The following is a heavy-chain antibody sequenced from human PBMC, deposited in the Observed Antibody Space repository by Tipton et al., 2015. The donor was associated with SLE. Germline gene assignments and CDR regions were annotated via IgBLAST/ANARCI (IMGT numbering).Heavy chain of an antibody. J-gene: IGHJ3*01. CDR3: ARTYGDAAFDL. D-gene: IGHD4-17*01. CDR1: GGSISSHY. Sequence: TLSLTCTVSGGSISSHYWCWIRQPPGRGLEWIGYIFYSGSTNYNPSLKTRVTISIDTSKNQFSLKLSSVTAADTALYYCARTYGDAAFDLWGQGTKVTVSS. CDR2: IFYSGST. V-gene: IGHV4-59*11.